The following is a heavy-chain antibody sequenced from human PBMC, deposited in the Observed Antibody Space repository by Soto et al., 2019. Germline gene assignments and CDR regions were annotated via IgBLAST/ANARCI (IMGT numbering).Heavy chain of an antibody. V-gene: IGHV1-3*01. J-gene: IGHJ5*02. Sequence: ASVKVSCKASGYTFTTYAMHWVRQAPGQGLEWMGWINAGSGDTKYSQKFQSRVTITRDTSARTAYMELSSLRSEDTAVYYCARDVHIGMAPFAPWGKGTLVTVSS. CDR3: ARDVHIGMAPFAP. CDR1: GYTFTTYA. D-gene: IGHD2-21*01. CDR2: INAGSGDT.